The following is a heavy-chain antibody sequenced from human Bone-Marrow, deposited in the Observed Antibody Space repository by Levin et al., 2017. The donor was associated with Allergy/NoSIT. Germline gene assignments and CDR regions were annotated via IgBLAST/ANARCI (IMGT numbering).Heavy chain of an antibody. CDR1: GYTFTSYD. CDR2: MNPNSGNT. Sequence: GESLKISCKASGYTFTSYDINWVRQATGQGLEWMGWMNPNSGNTGYAQKFQGRVTMTRNTSISTAYMELSSLRSEDTAVYYCAREFQAVAGLREEYYYGMDGWGQGTTVTVSS. CDR3: AREFQAVAGLREEYYYGMDG. D-gene: IGHD6-19*01. V-gene: IGHV1-8*01. J-gene: IGHJ6*02.